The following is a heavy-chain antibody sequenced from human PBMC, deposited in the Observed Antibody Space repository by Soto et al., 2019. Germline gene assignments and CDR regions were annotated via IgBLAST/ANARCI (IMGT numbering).Heavy chain of an antibody. CDR1: GFTFTSSA. J-gene: IGHJ6*03. D-gene: IGHD3-3*01. CDR2: IVVGSGNT. Sequence: SVKVSCKASGFTFTSSAMQWVRQARGQRLEWIGWIVVGSGNTNYAQKFQERVTITRDMSTSTAYMELSSLRSEDTAVYYCAAASYYDFWSGYYPPMDVWGKGTTVTVSS. V-gene: IGHV1-58*02. CDR3: AAASYYDFWSGYYPPMDV.